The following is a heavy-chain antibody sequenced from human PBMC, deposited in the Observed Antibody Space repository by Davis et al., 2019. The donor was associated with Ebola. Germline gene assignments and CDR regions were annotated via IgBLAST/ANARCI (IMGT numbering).Heavy chain of an antibody. CDR1: GGTFSSYA. V-gene: IGHV1-69*05. J-gene: IGHJ4*02. D-gene: IGHD4-17*01. CDR2: IIPIFGTA. Sequence: SVKVSCKASGGTFSSYAISWVRQAPGQGLEWMGGIIPIFGTANYAQKFQGRVTMTRDTSTSTVYMELSSLRSEDTAVYYCARGQTTVTTGFIDYWGQGTLVTVSS. CDR3: ARGQTTVTTGFIDY.